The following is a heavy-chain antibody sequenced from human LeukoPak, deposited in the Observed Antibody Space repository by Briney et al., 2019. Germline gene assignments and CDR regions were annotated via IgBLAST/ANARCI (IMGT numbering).Heavy chain of an antibody. CDR3: ARDGSVGATRGVNAFDI. CDR1: GSTFTGYY. J-gene: IGHJ3*02. Sequence: ASVKFSCKASGSTFTGYYMHWVRQAPGQGLEWMGWINPNSGGTNYAQKFQGRVTMTRDTSISTAYMELSRLRSDDTAVYYCARDGSVGATRGVNAFDIWGQGTMVTVSS. V-gene: IGHV1-2*02. CDR2: INPNSGGT. D-gene: IGHD1-26*01.